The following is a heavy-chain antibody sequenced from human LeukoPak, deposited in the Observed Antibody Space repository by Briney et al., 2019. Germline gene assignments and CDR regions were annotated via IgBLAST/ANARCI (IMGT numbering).Heavy chain of an antibody. CDR2: INHSGST. CDR1: GGSFSGYY. D-gene: IGHD2-2*02. Sequence: PSETLSLTCAVYGGSFSGYYLSWIRQPPGKGLEWIGEINHSGSTNYNPSLKSRVTISVDTSKNQFSLKLSSVTAADTAVYYCARGGYCSSTSCYTTWFDPWGQGTLVTVSS. CDR3: ARGGYCSSTSCYTTWFDP. J-gene: IGHJ5*02. V-gene: IGHV4-34*01.